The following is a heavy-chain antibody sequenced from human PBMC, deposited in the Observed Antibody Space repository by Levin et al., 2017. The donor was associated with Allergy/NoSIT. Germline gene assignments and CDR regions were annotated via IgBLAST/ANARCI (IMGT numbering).Heavy chain of an antibody. CDR2: ISSDGRKK. CDR1: GFTFSSYG. V-gene: IGHV3-30*18. Sequence: GGSLRLSCAASGFTFSSYGMHWVRQAPGKGLEWVAVISSDGRKKFYADSVKGRFTISRDNSQNTLDLQMNSLRAEDTAVYYCAKDEYGSGWYSLRNDAFEMWGQGTKVSVSS. D-gene: IGHD6-19*01. J-gene: IGHJ3*02. CDR3: AKDEYGSGWYSLRNDAFEM.